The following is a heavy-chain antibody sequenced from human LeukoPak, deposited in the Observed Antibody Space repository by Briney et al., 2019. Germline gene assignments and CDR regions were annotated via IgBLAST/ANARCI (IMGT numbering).Heavy chain of an antibody. J-gene: IGHJ4*02. CDR1: GGSISSYY. V-gene: IGHV4-59*12. D-gene: IGHD5-18*01. Sequence: SETLSLTCTVSGGSISSYYWSWIRQPPGKGLEWIGYIYYSGSTNYKSSLKSRVTISVDTSKNQFSLKLSSVTAADTAVYYCAGGYSYGPYYFDYWGQGTLVTVSS. CDR3: AGGYSYGPYYFDY. CDR2: IYYSGST.